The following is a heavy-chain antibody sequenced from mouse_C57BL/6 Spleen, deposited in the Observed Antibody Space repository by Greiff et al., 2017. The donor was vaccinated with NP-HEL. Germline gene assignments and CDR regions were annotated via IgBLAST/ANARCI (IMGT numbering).Heavy chain of an antibody. D-gene: IGHD3-1*01. Sequence: EVKLVESEGGLVQPGSSMKLSCTASGFTFSDYSMAWVRQVPEKGLDWVANINYDGSSTYYLDSLKSRFIISRNNAKNILYLQMSSLKSEDAATYYCARALSGRGFFDYWGQGTTLTVSS. CDR1: GFTFSDYS. V-gene: IGHV5-16*01. J-gene: IGHJ2*01. CDR3: ARALSGRGFFDY. CDR2: INYDGSST.